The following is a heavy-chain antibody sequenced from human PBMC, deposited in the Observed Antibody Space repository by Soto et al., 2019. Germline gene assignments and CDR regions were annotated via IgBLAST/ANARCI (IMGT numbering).Heavy chain of an antibody. CDR2: ISARGGSS. CDR3: AKGSIVYSASVDN. V-gene: IGHV3-23*01. D-gene: IGHD5-12*01. J-gene: IGHJ4*02. Sequence: EVHLLESGGGLVQPGGSLRLSCAAYGFSFNSYAMVWVRKAPGKGLEWVSVISARGGSSYFADSVKGRFTISRDNSKNVLSLEMNSLRAEDTAIYFCAKGSIVYSASVDNWGQGTLVLVSS. CDR1: GFSFNSYA.